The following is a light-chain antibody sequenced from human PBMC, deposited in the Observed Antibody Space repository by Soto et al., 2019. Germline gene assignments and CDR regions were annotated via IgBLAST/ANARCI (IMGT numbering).Light chain of an antibody. Sequence: QSVLTQPASVSVSPGQSITISCTGTSSDVGGYNYVSWYQQHPGKAPKLIIYEVTNRPSGVSNRFSASKSGNTASLTISGLQAEDEADYYCSSYTSSGTYVFGTGTKVTVL. CDR1: SSDVGGYNY. J-gene: IGLJ1*01. V-gene: IGLV2-14*01. CDR2: EVT. CDR3: SSYTSSGTYV.